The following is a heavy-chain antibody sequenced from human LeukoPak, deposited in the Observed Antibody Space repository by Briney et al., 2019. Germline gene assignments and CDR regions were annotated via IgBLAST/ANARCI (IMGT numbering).Heavy chain of an antibody. D-gene: IGHD3-10*01. CDR3: ARHMVANYYYYGMDV. V-gene: IGHV4-59*08. Sequence: SETLSLTCTVSGGSISSYYWSWIRQPPGKGLEWIGYIYYSGITNYNPSLKSRVTISVDTSENQFSLKLSSVTAADTAVYYCARHMVANYYYYGMDVWGQGTTVTVSS. CDR2: IYYSGIT. J-gene: IGHJ6*02. CDR1: GGSISSYY.